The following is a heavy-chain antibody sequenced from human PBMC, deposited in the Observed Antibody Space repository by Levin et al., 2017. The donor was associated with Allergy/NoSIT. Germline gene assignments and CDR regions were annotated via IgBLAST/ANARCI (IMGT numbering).Heavy chain of an antibody. Sequence: SETLSLTCTVSGDSISRGSYYWTWIRQLPGKGLEWIGFIPHSGSASYNPSLRSRLTLSLDTSKNQFSLTLASVTVADTAAYYCARDECAWLGECYGPDVWGQGTTVIVSS. CDR2: IPHSGSA. J-gene: IGHJ6*02. CDR3: ARDECAWLGECYGPDV. V-gene: IGHV4-31*03. CDR1: GDSISRGSYY. D-gene: IGHD3-10*01.